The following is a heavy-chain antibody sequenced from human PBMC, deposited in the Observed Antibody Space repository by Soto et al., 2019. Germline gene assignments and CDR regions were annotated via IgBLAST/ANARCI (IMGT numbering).Heavy chain of an antibody. CDR3: TTDWIVGWNVNAFDI. CDR1: GFTFSNAW. J-gene: IGHJ3*02. CDR2: IKSKTDGGTT. V-gene: IGHV3-15*01. D-gene: IGHD1-1*01. Sequence: EVQLVESGGGLVKPGGSLRLSCAASGFTFSNAWMSWVRQAPGKGLEWVGRIKSKTDGGTTDYAAPVKGRFTISRDDSKNTLYLQMNSLKTEDTAVYYCTTDWIVGWNVNAFDIWGQGTMVTVSS.